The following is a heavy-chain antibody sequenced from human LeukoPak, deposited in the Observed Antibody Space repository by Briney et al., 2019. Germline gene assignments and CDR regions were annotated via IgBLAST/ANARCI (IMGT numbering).Heavy chain of an antibody. D-gene: IGHD3-10*01. CDR2: IYHNGST. CDR1: AGSISSSNW. CDR3: AGTMVRGVINYMDV. J-gene: IGHJ6*03. V-gene: IGHV4-4*02. Sequence: PSGTLSLTCAVSAGSISSSNWWTWVRQPPGKGLEWIGEIYHNGSTNYNPSLKSRVTVSVDKSKNQFSLKLSSVTAADTAVYYCAGTMVRGVINYMDVWGKGTTVTISS.